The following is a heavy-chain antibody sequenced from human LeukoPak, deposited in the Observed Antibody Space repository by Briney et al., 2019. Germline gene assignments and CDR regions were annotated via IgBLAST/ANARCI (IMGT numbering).Heavy chain of an antibody. V-gene: IGHV4-59*01. D-gene: IGHD2-8*01. CDR1: GGSISSYF. J-gene: IGHJ5*02. Sequence: PPETLSLTRSLSGGSISSYFWSWLRPPPGKGLEWIGYIYHSGSTNYNPSLKSRVTISVDTTINQFSLKLSSVGAADTPVYYCARDFVSMLYHRFDPWGEGARGTVSS. CDR3: ARDFVSMLYHRFDP. CDR2: IYHSGST.